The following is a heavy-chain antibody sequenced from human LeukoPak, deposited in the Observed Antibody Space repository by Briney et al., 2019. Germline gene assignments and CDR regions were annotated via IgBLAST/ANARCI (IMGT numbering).Heavy chain of an antibody. J-gene: IGHJ5*02. CDR3: AGTPLGYCSSTSCSNWFDP. Sequence: SETLSLTCTVAGGSISSYYWSWVRQPPGKGLEWIGYIYYSGSTNYNPSLKSRVTISVATSKTQFSLKLSSVTAADTAVYYCAGTPLGYCSSTSCSNWFDPWGQGTLVTVSS. V-gene: IGHV4-59*01. CDR1: GGSISSYY. D-gene: IGHD2-2*01. CDR2: IYYSGST.